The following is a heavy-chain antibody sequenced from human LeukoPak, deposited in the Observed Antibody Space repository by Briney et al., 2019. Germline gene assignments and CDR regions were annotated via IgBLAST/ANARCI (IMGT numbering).Heavy chain of an antibody. CDR3: ARAVSFVGTRYFDWPIPSDWFDP. CDR2: IYTSGST. D-gene: IGHD3-9*01. J-gene: IGHJ5*02. V-gene: IGHV4-59*10. CDR1: GGSFSGYY. Sequence: SETLSLTCAVYGGSFSGYYWSWIRQPAGKGLEWIGRIYTSGSTNYNPSLKSRVTISVDTSKNQFSLKLSSVTAADTAVYYCARAVSFVGTRYFDWPIPSDWFDPWGQGTLVTVSS.